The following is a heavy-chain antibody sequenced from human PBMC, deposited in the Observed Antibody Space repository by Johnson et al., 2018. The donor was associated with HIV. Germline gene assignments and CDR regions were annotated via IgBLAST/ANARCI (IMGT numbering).Heavy chain of an antibody. CDR1: GFTFSGYG. J-gene: IGHJ3*02. CDR3: ARDRYSYGQPMHACDI. D-gene: IGHD5-18*01. Sequence: QVQLVESGGGVVQPGRSLRLSCAASGFTFSGYGMHWVRQAPGKGLEWVALIWYDGSNKYYADSVKGRFTISRDNSKNTLYLQMGSLRAEDMAVYYCARDRYSYGQPMHACDIWGQGTMVTVSS. CDR2: IWYDGSNK. V-gene: IGHV3-33*01.